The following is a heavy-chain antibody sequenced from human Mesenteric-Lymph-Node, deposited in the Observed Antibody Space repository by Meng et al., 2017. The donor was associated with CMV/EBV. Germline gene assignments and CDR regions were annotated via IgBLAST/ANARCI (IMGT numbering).Heavy chain of an antibody. Sequence: GGSLRLSCAVFGFRFRKYWMSWVRQAPGKGLEWVANIKQDGSEKYYVDSVKGRFTVSRDNAENSLYLQMNSLRAEDTAVYYCTRDSLCNSADCYTPRWGQGTLVTVSS. CDR1: GFRFRKYW. D-gene: IGHD2-2*02. J-gene: IGHJ4*02. CDR2: IKQDGSEK. V-gene: IGHV3-7*01. CDR3: TRDSLCNSADCYTPR.